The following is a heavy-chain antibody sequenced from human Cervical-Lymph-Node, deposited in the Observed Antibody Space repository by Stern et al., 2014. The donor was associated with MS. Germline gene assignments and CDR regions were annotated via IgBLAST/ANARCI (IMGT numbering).Heavy chain of an antibody. CDR2: IYNGGI. V-gene: IGHV3-53*01. J-gene: IGHJ4*02. CDR1: EFTVFSNY. Sequence: VQLVQSGGGLIQPGGSLRLSCAAPEFTVFSNYMSWVRQAPGKGLEWVSLIYNGGIYYADSVKGRFTISRDNSKNRLYLQMNSLRAEDTAVYYCASHANTGSYFDYWGQGTLVTVSS. D-gene: IGHD2-8*02. CDR3: ASHANTGSYFDY.